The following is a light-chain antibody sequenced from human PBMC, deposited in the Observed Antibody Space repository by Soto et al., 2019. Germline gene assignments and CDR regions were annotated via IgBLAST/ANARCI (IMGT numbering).Light chain of an antibody. CDR1: QSVSSSY. CDR3: QQYGSSGT. V-gene: IGKV3-20*01. J-gene: IGKJ1*01. Sequence: EIVLTQSPGTLSLSPGERATLSCRASQSVSSSYLAWYQQKPGQAPRLLIYGASNRATGIPDRFSGSGSGTDFTLTISRLEPEDFAVYYCQQYGSSGTFGQVTKGDIK. CDR2: GAS.